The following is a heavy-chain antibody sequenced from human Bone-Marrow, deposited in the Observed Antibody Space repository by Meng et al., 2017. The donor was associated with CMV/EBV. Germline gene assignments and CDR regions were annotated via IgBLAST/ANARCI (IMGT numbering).Heavy chain of an antibody. V-gene: IGHV3-9*01. CDR2: ISWNSGSI. Sequence: SLRLSCAASGFTFDDYAMHWVRQAPGKGLEWVSGISWNSGSIGYADSVKGRFTISRDNSKNTLYLQMNSLRAEDTAVYYCAKEESYSGSYSWGQGTLVTVSS. CDR1: GFTFDDYA. D-gene: IGHD1-26*01. J-gene: IGHJ4*02. CDR3: AKEESYSGSYS.